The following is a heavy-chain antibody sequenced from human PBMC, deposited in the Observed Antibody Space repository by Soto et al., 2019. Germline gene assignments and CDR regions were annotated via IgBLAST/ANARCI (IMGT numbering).Heavy chain of an antibody. D-gene: IGHD5-12*01. J-gene: IGHJ4*02. CDR3: ARGGGYDPFDY. CDR1: GASITYGGYS. Sequence: KPSETLSLTCTVSGASITYGGYSWSWIRQPPGKDLEWLGYISHLESTFYNPSFQSRLTLSIDRSKNQFSLKLASMTAADTAVYYCARGGGYDPFDYWGQGTLVTVSS. CDR2: ISHLEST. V-gene: IGHV4-30-2*01.